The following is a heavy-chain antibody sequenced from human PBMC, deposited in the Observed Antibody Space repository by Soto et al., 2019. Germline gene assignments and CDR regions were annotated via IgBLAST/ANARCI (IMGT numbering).Heavy chain of an antibody. CDR3: ARGNYDLLTGYYNDYFDN. CDR1: GDSVSSNSAT. CDR2: TYYRSKWFN. J-gene: IGHJ4*02. D-gene: IGHD3-9*01. V-gene: IGHV6-1*01. Sequence: TLSLTCAISGDSVSSNSATWNWIRQSPSRGLEWLGRTYYRSKWFNDYAVSVKSRITINPDTSKNQFSLQVNSVTPEDTALYYCARGNYDLLTGYYNDYFDNWGQGTLVTVSS.